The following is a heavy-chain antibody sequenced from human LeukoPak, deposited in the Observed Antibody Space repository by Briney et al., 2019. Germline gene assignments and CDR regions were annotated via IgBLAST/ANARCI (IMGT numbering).Heavy chain of an antibody. Sequence: SETLSLTCTVSGGSISSYYWSWIRQPAGKGLEWIGRIYTSGSTNYNPSLKSRVTISVDTSKNQLSLKLNSVTAADTAVYFCARATYSSSQYYYGMDVWGQGTTVTVSS. J-gene: IGHJ6*02. CDR3: ARATYSSSQYYYGMDV. CDR1: GGSISSYY. D-gene: IGHD6-6*01. V-gene: IGHV4-4*07. CDR2: IYTSGST.